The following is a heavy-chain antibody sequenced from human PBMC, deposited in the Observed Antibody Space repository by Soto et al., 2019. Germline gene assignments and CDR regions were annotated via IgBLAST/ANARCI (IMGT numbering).Heavy chain of an antibody. V-gene: IGHV1-69*13. Sequence: ASVKVSCTASGGTFSSYAISWVRQAPGQGLEWMGGIIPIFGTANYAQKFQGRVTITADESTSTAYMELSSLRSEDTAVYYCARVKDYYDSSGYYFEAYYFDYWGQGTLVTSPQ. CDR2: IIPIFGTA. CDR3: ARVKDYYDSSGYYFEAYYFDY. CDR1: GGTFSSYA. J-gene: IGHJ4*02. D-gene: IGHD3-22*01.